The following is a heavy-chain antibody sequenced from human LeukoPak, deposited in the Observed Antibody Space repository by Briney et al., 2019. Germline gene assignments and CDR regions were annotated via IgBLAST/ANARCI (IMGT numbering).Heavy chain of an antibody. CDR2: IYYSGST. V-gene: IGHV4-30-4*08. Sequence: SETLSLTCTVSGGSISSGDYYWRWLRQPPGRGLEWVGCIYYSGSTYDNPALKRRVTISEDTSKTQFSLKLSSVTAADTAVYYCARAGYYDFWSGYFPDVWGKGTTVTVSS. D-gene: IGHD3-3*01. CDR1: GGSISSGDYY. CDR3: ARAGYYDFWSGYFPDV. J-gene: IGHJ6*04.